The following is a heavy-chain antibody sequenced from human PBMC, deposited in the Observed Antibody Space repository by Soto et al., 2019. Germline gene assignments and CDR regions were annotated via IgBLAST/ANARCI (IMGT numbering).Heavy chain of an antibody. J-gene: IGHJ6*03. V-gene: IGHV4-39*01. CDR1: GGSISSSGDY. Sequence: PSETLSLTCTVSGGSISSSGDYWGWIRQPPGKGLEWIGNIYYSGSTYYNPSLKSRVTISVDTSKNQFSLKLSSVTAADTAVYYCARPYYDFWSAAVRYSYYYYYMDVWGKGTTVTVSS. D-gene: IGHD3-3*01. CDR2: IYYSGST. CDR3: ARPYYDFWSAAVRYSYYYYYMDV.